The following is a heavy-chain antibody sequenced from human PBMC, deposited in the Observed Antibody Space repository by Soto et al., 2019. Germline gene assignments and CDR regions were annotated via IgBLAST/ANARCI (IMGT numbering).Heavy chain of an antibody. J-gene: IGHJ6*02. CDR1: GFTLSTYS. V-gene: IGHV3-48*02. CDR3: ARGFDLQYGMDV. CDR2: ISGSSNTI. D-gene: IGHD3-10*01. Sequence: EVPLVESGGGLIQRGGSLRLSCAASGFTLSTYSLNWVRQAPMKGLEWLSYISGSSNTIYYADSVKGRFTISRDNAKNSLYLQMNSLRDEDTAVYFCARGFDLQYGMDVWGQGTTVTVSS.